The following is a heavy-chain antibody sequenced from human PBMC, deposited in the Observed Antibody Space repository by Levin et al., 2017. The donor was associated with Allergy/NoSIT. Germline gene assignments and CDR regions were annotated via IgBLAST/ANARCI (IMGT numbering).Heavy chain of an antibody. CDR2: ISGSGSST. J-gene: IGHJ3*02. CDR1: GFTFSSYA. Sequence: GESLKISCAASGFTFSSYAVSWVRQPPGKGLEWVSTISGSGSSTYYADSVKGRFTISRDNSKNTLYLQMSSLRAEDTAVYYCAKVMISGVVMNAFDIWGQGTVVTVSS. V-gene: IGHV3-23*01. D-gene: IGHD3-3*01. CDR3: AKVMISGVVMNAFDI.